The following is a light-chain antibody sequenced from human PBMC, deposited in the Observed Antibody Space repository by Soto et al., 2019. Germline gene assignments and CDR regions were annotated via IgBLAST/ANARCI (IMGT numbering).Light chain of an antibody. J-gene: IGKJ5*01. CDR1: PSVTSY. CDR3: QQRNIWPPVT. CDR2: GAF. Sequence: EIVLTQSPATLSLPPGERATLSRRASPSVTSYLAWYQQKPGQPPRLLIYGAFNRAAGIPARFSGSGSGTDFTLTISSLEPEDSAVYYCQQRNIWPPVTFGQGTRLEIK. V-gene: IGKV3-11*01.